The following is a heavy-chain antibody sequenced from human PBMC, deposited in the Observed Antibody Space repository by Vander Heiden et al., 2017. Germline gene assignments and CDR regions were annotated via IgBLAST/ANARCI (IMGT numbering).Heavy chain of an antibody. Sequence: QVQLQESGPGLVKPSETLSLTCTVSGGSISTYYWSWIRQPPGKGLELIGYIYNSGSANYNPSLKSRVTISLDTSKNQFSLKLTSGTAADTAVYYCASRGYSFGTYYYYAMDVWGQGTRVSVSS. CDR2: IYNSGSA. CDR3: ASRGYSFGTYYYYAMDV. CDR1: GGSISTYY. V-gene: IGHV4-59*01. D-gene: IGHD5-18*01. J-gene: IGHJ6*02.